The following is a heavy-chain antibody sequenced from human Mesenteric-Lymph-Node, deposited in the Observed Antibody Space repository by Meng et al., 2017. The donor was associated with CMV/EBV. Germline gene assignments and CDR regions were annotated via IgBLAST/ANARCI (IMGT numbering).Heavy chain of an antibody. CDR2: INWNGGST. Sequence: GESLKISCAASGFTFDDYGMSWVRQAPGKGLEWVSGINWNGGSTGYADSVKGRFTISRDNAKNSLYLQMNSLRAEDTALYYCARVRYYDFWSGYDAFDIWSQGTMVTVSS. CDR3: ARVRYYDFWSGYDAFDI. D-gene: IGHD3-3*01. CDR1: GFTFDDYG. V-gene: IGHV3-20*04. J-gene: IGHJ3*02.